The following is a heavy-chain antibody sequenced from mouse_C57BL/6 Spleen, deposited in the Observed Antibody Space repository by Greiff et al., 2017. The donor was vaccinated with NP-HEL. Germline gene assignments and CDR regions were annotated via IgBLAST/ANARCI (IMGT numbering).Heavy chain of an antibody. CDR2: ISNLAYSI. CDR3: ARQGYGYGFAY. J-gene: IGHJ3*01. D-gene: IGHD2-2*01. Sequence: EVNLVESGGGLVQPGGSLKLSCAASGFTFSDYGMAWVRQAPRKGPEWVAFISNLAYSIYYADTVTGRFTISRENAKNTLYLEMSSLRFEDTAMYYCARQGYGYGFAYWGQGTLVTVSA. V-gene: IGHV5-15*01. CDR1: GFTFSDYG.